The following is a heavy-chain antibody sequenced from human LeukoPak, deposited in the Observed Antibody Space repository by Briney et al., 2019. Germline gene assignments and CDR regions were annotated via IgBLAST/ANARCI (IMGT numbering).Heavy chain of an antibody. V-gene: IGHV4-39*07. CDR1: GGSISSTSYC. CDR2: IFYGANT. J-gene: IGHJ4*02. Sequence: PSETLSLTCTVSGGSISSTSYCWAWIRQPPGKGLEWIGSIFYGANTYYNPSLKSRITIDIDMAKNQFSLKMNSVTAADTAVYYCAVDSLAAASEYWGQGTLVTVSS. CDR3: AVDSLAAASEY. D-gene: IGHD6-13*01.